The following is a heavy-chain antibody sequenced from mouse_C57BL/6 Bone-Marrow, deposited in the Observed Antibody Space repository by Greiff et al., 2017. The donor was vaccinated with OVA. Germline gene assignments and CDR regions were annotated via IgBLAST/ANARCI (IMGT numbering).Heavy chain of an antibody. D-gene: IGHD2-5*01. Sequence: EVQLQQSGPELVKPGASVKISCKASGYTFTDYYMNWVKQSHGKSLEWIGDINPNNGGTSYNQKFKGKATLTVDKSSSTAYMELRSLTSEDSAVYYCARKGSYYSNPGFAYWGQGTLVTVSA. CDR3: ARKGSYYSNPGFAY. V-gene: IGHV1-26*01. CDR2: INPNNGGT. CDR1: GYTFTDYY. J-gene: IGHJ3*01.